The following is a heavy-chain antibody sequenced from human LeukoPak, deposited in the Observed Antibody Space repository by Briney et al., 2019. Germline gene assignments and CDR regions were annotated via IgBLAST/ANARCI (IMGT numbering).Heavy chain of an antibody. D-gene: IGHD6-19*01. J-gene: IGHJ4*02. Sequence: GGSLRLSCAASGFTFSSYAMNWVRQAPGKGLEWVSSISSSSSYIYYADSVKGRFTISRDNAKNSLYLQMNSLRAEDTAVYYCAPLAYSSGWYLFDYWGQGTLVTVSS. V-gene: IGHV3-21*01. CDR3: APLAYSSGWYLFDY. CDR1: GFTFSSYA. CDR2: ISSSSSYI.